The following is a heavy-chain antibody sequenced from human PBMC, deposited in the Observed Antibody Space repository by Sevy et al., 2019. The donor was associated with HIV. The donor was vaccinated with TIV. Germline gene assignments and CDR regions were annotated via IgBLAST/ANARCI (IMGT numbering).Heavy chain of an antibody. Sequence: GGSLRLSCTASGFTFGSYAMHWVRQAPGKGLEWVAVISYDGSDKYYADSVKGRFTISRVNSKNTLYLQMNSLRAEDTAVYYCASARPYSSGWHGYYYYGKDVWGQGTTVTVSS. D-gene: IGHD6-19*01. CDR1: GFTFGSYA. CDR3: ASARPYSSGWHGYYYYGKDV. CDR2: ISYDGSDK. V-gene: IGHV3-30-3*01. J-gene: IGHJ6*02.